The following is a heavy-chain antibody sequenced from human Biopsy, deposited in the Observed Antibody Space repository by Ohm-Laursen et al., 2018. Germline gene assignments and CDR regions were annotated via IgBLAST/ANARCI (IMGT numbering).Heavy chain of an antibody. Sequence: TLSLTCSVSGGSINSGGPFWGWVRQSPGKGLEWIGYIYDNGDTYYNPSLMSLVSISADTSKNQVSLRLNSVTAADTAVYYCTRVRTFGGVIGGYYFDSWGQGILVTVSS. CDR3: TRVRTFGGVIGGYYFDS. V-gene: IGHV4-31*01. CDR1: GGSINSGGPF. D-gene: IGHD3-16*02. CDR2: IYDNGDT. J-gene: IGHJ4*02.